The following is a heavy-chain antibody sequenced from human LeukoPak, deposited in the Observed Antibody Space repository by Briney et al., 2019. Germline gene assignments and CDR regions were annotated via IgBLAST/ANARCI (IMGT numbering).Heavy chain of an antibody. CDR2: IIPIFGTA. Sequence: SVKVSCKASGGTFSSYAISWVRQAPGQGLEWMGGIIPIFGTANYAQKFQGRVTITTDESTSTAYMELSSLRSEDTAVYYCARETKSTFVTNNWFDPWGQGTLVTVSS. CDR1: GGTFSSYA. D-gene: IGHD3-16*01. CDR3: ARETKSTFVTNNWFDP. J-gene: IGHJ5*02. V-gene: IGHV1-69*05.